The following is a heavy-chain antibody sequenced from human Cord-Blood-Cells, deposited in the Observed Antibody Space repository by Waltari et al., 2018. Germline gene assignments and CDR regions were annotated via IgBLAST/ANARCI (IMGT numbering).Heavy chain of an antibody. V-gene: IGHV4-34*01. J-gene: IGHJ6*02. CDR1: VASITGYY. D-gene: IGHD6-13*01. CDR2: INHSVST. Sequence: VQLQQCVAGLFKRSETLSLPRAVSVASITGYYWSWLRQPPGKGLEWIGEINHSVSTNYNPSLKSRVTISVDTSKNQFSLKLSSVTAADTAVYYCVRGSSSWYYYYGMDVWGQGTTVTVSS. CDR3: VRGSSSWYYYYGMDV.